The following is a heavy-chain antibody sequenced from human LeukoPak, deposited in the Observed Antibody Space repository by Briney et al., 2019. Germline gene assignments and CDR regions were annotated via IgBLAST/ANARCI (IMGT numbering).Heavy chain of an antibody. CDR3: ARDVGREAGYTYYYYYYMDV. V-gene: IGHV4-39*07. D-gene: IGHD3-16*02. CDR1: GGSISSSSYY. CDR2: IYYSGST. Sequence: SETLSLTCTVSGGSISSSSYYWGWIRQPPGKGLEWIGSIYYSGSTYYNPSLKSRVTISVDTSKNQFSLKLSSVTAADTAVYYCARDVGREAGYTYYYYYYMDVWGKGTTVTVSS. J-gene: IGHJ6*03.